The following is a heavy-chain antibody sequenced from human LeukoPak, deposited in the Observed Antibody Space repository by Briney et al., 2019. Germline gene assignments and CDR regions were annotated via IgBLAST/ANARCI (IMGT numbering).Heavy chain of an antibody. CDR1: GYRFTSYW. Sequence: GASLKISCKGSGYRFTSYWIGWVRQMPGKGLEWMGIIYPGDSDTRYSPSFQGQVTISADKSISTAYLQWSSLKASDTAMYYCARHSEADIVAPYFDYWGQGTLVTVSS. CDR3: ARHSEADIVAPYFDY. V-gene: IGHV5-51*01. D-gene: IGHD5-12*01. CDR2: IYPGDSDT. J-gene: IGHJ4*02.